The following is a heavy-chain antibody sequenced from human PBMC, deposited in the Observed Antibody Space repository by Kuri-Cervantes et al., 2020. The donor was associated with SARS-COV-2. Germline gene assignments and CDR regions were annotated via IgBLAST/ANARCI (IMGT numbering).Heavy chain of an antibody. V-gene: IGHV3-30*03. Sequence: LSLTCAASGFTFSSYGMHWVRQAPGKGLEWVAVISYDGSNKYYADSVKGRFTISRDNSKNTLYLQMNSLRAEDTAVYYCARGEALYYYMDVWGKGTTVTVSS. CDR3: ARGEALYYYMDV. CDR2: ISYDGSNK. CDR1: GFTFSSYG. J-gene: IGHJ6*03.